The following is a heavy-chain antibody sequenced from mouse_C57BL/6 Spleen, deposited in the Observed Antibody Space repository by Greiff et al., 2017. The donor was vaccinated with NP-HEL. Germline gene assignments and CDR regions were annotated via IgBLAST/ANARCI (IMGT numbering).Heavy chain of an antibody. V-gene: IGHV1-82*01. CDR1: GYAFSSSW. CDR3: ARGDYYGSSSYAMDY. D-gene: IGHD1-1*01. CDR2: IYPGDGDT. J-gene: IGHJ4*01. Sequence: VQLQQSGPELVKPGASVKISCKASGYAFSSSWMNWVQQRPGKGLEWIGRIYPGDGDTNYNGKFKGKATLTADKSSSTAYMQLSSLTSEDSAVYFCARGDYYGSSSYAMDYWGQGTSVTVSS.